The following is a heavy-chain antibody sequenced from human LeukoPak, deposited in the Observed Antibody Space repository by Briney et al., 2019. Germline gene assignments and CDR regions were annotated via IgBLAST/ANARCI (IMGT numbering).Heavy chain of an antibody. CDR2: ISSSSSYI. V-gene: IGHV3-21*01. Sequence: GGSLRLSCAASGFTFSGYSMNWVRQAPGKGLEWVSSISSSSSYIYYADSVKGRFTISRDNAKNSLYLQMNSLRAEDTAVYYCAREGCSSTSCYWEDAFDIWGQGTMVTVSS. CDR3: AREGCSSTSCYWEDAFDI. CDR1: GFTFSGYS. J-gene: IGHJ3*02. D-gene: IGHD2-2*01.